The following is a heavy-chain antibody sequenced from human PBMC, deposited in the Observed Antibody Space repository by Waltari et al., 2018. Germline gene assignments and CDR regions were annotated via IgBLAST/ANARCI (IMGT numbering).Heavy chain of an antibody. CDR3: ARISGLDYATPM. D-gene: IGHD5-12*01. J-gene: IGHJ3*01. Sequence: LKPSETLSLTCGVRGGSFSSYYWSWIRQSPGKGLEWIGEINHAGNIHYNPSFKSRVTMSIDTARNQFSLEVKSVIAADTAVYFCARISGLDYATPMWGLGTVVTVSS. V-gene: IGHV4-34*01. CDR1: GGSFSSYY. CDR2: INHAGNI.